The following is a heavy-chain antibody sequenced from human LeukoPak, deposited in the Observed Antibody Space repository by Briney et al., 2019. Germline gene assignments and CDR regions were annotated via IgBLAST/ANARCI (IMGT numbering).Heavy chain of an antibody. J-gene: IGHJ3*02. CDR3: ARRKGYCSSTSCPRGAFDI. CDR1: GGSISSSSDY. V-gene: IGHV4-39*07. D-gene: IGHD2-2*01. CDR2: IYYSGST. Sequence: SETLSLTCTVSGGSISSSSDYWGWIRQPPGKGLEWIGSIYYSGSTYYNPSLKTRVTISVDTSKNQFSLKVSSVTAADTAVYYCARRKGYCSSTSCPRGAFDIWGQGTMVTVSS.